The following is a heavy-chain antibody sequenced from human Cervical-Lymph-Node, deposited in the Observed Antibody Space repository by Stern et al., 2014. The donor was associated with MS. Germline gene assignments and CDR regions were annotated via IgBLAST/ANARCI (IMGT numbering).Heavy chain of an antibody. Sequence: QVQLVQSRAEVTKPGSSVKVSCKASGGTFSKFPSSWVRQAPGQGIEWMGGIFPVFGTPTYAQEFRGRVTITADVSTSTVYMELSSLRSDDTAVYYCALSSETSDRWYSLGYDLWGQGTLVTVSS. CDR3: ALSSETSDRWYSLGYDL. CDR2: IFPVFGTP. D-gene: IGHD6-13*01. V-gene: IGHV1-69*01. CDR1: GGTFSKFP. J-gene: IGHJ5*02.